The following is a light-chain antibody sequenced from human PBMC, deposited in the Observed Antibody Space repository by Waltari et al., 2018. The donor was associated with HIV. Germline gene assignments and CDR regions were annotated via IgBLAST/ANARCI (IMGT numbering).Light chain of an antibody. J-gene: IGKJ5*01. CDR3: QQSYSTPPIT. CDR1: QSIVNF. V-gene: IGKV1-39*01. CDR2: FAS. Sequence: IQMTQSPSSLSASVGDRVTITCRANQSIVNFLSWYQQTPGRAPKLLISFASILESGVPPRFTGSGSGTDFALTISSLQPEDYATYYCQQSYSTPPITFGQGTRLEIK.